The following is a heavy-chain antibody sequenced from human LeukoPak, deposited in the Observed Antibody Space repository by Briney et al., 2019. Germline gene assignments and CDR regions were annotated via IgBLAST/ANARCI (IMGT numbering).Heavy chain of an antibody. CDR1: GYTFTSYY. V-gene: IGHV1-46*01. D-gene: IGHD3-10*01. CDR2: INPSGGST. Sequence: ASVKVSCKASGYTFTSYYMHWVRQAPGQGLEWMGIINPSGGSTSYAQTFQGRVTMTRDTSTSTVYMELSSLRSEDTAVYYCARDSARGYFDYWGQGTLVTVSS. J-gene: IGHJ4*02. CDR3: ARDSARGYFDY.